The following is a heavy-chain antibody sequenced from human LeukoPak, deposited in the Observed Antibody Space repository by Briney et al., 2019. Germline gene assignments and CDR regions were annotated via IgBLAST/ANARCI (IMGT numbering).Heavy chain of an antibody. CDR2: INHSGST. D-gene: IGHD3-10*01. CDR1: GGSFSGYY. J-gene: IGHJ4*02. Sequence: SETLSLTCAVYGGSFSGYYWSWIRQPPGKGPEWIGEINHSGSTNYNPSLKSRVTISVDTSKNQFSLKLSSVTAADTAVYYCARGYYYGSGKSEIWGQGTLVTVSS. CDR3: ARGYYYGSGKSEI. V-gene: IGHV4-34*01.